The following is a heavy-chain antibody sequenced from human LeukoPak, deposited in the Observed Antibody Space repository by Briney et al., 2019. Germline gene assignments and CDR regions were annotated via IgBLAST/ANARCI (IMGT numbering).Heavy chain of an antibody. CDR3: ARGGTTVTTSSDY. CDR2: IYYSGST. CDR1: GDSISTSNSY. V-gene: IGHV4-39*07. D-gene: IGHD4-17*01. Sequence: SETLSLTCTVSGDSISTSNSYWGWIRQPPGKGLEWIGSIYYSGSTYYNPSLKSPVTISVDTSENQFSLKLSSVTAADTAVYYCARGGTTVTTSSDYWGQGTLVTVSS. J-gene: IGHJ4*02.